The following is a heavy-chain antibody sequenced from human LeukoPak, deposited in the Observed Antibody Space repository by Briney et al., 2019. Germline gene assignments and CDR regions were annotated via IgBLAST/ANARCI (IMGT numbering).Heavy chain of an antibody. CDR3: ARDCPPRFMAGTFLPDY. Sequence: GGSLRLSCAASGFTFSSYGMHWVRQAPGKGLEWVAVIWYDGSNKYYADSVKGRFTISRDNSKNTLYLQMNSLRAEDTAVYYCARDCPPRFMAGTFLPDYWGQGTLVTVSS. D-gene: IGHD6-19*01. CDR1: GFTFSSYG. J-gene: IGHJ4*02. CDR2: IWYDGSNK. V-gene: IGHV3-33*01.